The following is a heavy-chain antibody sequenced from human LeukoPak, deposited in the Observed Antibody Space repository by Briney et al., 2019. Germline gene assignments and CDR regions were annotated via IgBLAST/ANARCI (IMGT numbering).Heavy chain of an antibody. V-gene: IGHV3-30*04. CDR2: ISYDGSNK. Sequence: GGSLRLSCAASGFTFSSYAMHWVRQAPGKGLEWVAVISYDGSNKYYADSVKGRFTISRDNSKNTQYLQMNSLRAEDTAVYYCARGYYGSGSWFDYWGQGTLVTVSS. CDR1: GFTFSSYA. J-gene: IGHJ4*02. CDR3: ARGYYGSGSWFDY. D-gene: IGHD3-10*01.